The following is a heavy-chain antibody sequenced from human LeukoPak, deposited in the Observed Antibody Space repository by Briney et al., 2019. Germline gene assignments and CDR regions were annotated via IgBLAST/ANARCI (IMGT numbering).Heavy chain of an antibody. V-gene: IGHV3-9*01. CDR3: AKDRRGYSYGQAYDY. J-gene: IGHJ4*02. Sequence: GGSLRLSCAASGFTFDDYAMHWVRQAPGKGLEWVSGISWNSGSTGYADSVKGRFTISRDNAKNSLYLQMDSLRAEDTALYYCAKDRRGYSYGQAYDYWGQGTLVTVSS. D-gene: IGHD5-18*01. CDR2: ISWNSGST. CDR1: GFTFDDYA.